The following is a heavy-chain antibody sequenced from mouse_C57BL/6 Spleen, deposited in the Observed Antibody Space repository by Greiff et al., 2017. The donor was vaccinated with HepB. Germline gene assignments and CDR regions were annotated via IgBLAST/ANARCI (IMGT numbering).Heavy chain of an antibody. Sequence: EVQGVESGGGLVQPGGSLKLSCAASGFTFSDYYMYWVRQTPEKRLEWVAYISNGGGSTYYPDTVKGRFTISRDNAKNTLYLQMSRLKSEDTAMYYCARSYYSNYGYAMDYWGQGTSVTVSS. J-gene: IGHJ4*01. CDR1: GFTFSDYY. CDR3: ARSYYSNYGYAMDY. D-gene: IGHD2-5*01. V-gene: IGHV5-12*01. CDR2: ISNGGGST.